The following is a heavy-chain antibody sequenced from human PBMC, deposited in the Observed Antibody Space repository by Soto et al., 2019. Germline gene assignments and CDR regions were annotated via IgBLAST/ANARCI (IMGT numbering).Heavy chain of an antibody. CDR1: GFTFSNAW. CDR2: IKSKTDGGTT. V-gene: IGHV3-15*01. D-gene: IGHD6-19*01. Sequence: GGSLRLSCAASGFTFSNAWMSWVRQAPGKGLEWVGGIKSKTDGGTTDYAAPVKGRFTISRDDSKNTLYLQMTSLRAEDTAIYYCATDSFRSGIAVAGNYWGQGTLVTVS. J-gene: IGHJ4*02. CDR3: ATDSFRSGIAVAGNY.